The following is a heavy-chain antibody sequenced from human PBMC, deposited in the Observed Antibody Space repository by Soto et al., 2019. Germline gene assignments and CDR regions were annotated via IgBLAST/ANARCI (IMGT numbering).Heavy chain of an antibody. Sequence: EVRLVESGGGLVRPGGSLKLSCAASGFDFGASAIHWIRQFSGKRLEWVGRIRSEAHSFATGYAASVKGRFTISRADSKNMAYLQLGILKTEDTAVNYSARYDAFDFWGQGIQVTVSS. CDR1: GFDFGASA. CDR3: ARYDAFDF. J-gene: IGHJ4*02. V-gene: IGHV3-73*02. CDR2: IRSEAHSFAT. D-gene: IGHD3-16*01.